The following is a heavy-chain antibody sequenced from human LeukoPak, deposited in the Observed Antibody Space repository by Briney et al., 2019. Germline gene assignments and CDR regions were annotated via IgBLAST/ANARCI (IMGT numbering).Heavy chain of an antibody. CDR1: GGSISSYY. D-gene: IGHD3-16*02. V-gene: IGHV4-4*09. CDR3: ARSYLKNWFDP. Sequence: SETLSLTCTVSGGSISSYYWSWIRQPPGRGLEWIGYIYTSGSTNYNPSLKSRVTISVDTSKNQFSLKLSSVTAADTAVYYCARSYLKNWFDPWGQGTLVTVSS. CDR2: IYTSGST. J-gene: IGHJ5*02.